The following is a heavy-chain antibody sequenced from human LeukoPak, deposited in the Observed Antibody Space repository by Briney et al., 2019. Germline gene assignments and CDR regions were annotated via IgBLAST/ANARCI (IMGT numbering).Heavy chain of an antibody. V-gene: IGHV4-61*02. D-gene: IGHD6-19*01. CDR3: ARVAVAYYDAFDI. CDR2: IYPSGST. Sequence: SQTLSLTCSVSGGSISSGSYYWSWIRQPAGKGLEWIGRIYPSGSTNYNPSLKSRVTISIDASKNQFSLKLSSVTAADTAVYYCARVAVAYYDAFDIWGQGTMVTVSS. J-gene: IGHJ3*02. CDR1: GGSISSGSYY.